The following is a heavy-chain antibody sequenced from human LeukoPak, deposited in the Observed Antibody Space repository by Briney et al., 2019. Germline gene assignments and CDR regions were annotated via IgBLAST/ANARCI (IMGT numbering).Heavy chain of an antibody. D-gene: IGHD3-10*01. Sequence: SETLSLTCTVSAGSINSYYWSWIRQPPGKGLEWIGYIYYSGSTNYNPSLKSRVTISVDTSKNQFSLKLSSVTAADTAVYYCARDASGSYLSWFDPWGQGTLVTVSS. J-gene: IGHJ5*02. CDR3: ARDASGSYLSWFDP. CDR1: AGSINSYY. CDR2: IYYSGST. V-gene: IGHV4-59*12.